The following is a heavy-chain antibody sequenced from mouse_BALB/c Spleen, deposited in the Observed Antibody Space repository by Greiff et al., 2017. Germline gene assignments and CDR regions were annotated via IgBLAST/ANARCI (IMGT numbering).Heavy chain of an antibody. V-gene: IGHV5-15*02. CDR2: ISNLAYSI. Sequence: EVQGVESGGGLVQPGGSRKLSCAASGFTFSDYGMAWVRQAPGKGPEWVAFISNLAYSIYYADTVTGRFTISRENAKNTLYLEMSSLRSEDTAMYYCARDRPGFAYWGQGTLVTVSA. CDR1: GFTFSDYG. CDR3: ARDRPGFAY. J-gene: IGHJ3*01.